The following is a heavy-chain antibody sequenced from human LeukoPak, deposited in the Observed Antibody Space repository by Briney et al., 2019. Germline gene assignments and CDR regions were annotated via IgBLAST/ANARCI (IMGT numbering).Heavy chain of an antibody. J-gene: IGHJ4*02. CDR1: GGSISSYY. CDR2: IYYSGST. D-gene: IGHD3-3*01. V-gene: IGHV4-59*05. Sequence: PSETLSLTCTVSGGSISSYYWSWIRQPPGKGLEWIGSIYYSGSTYYNPSLKSRVTISVDTSKNQFSLKLSSVTAADTAVYYCASYDFWSGYHFWGQGTLVTVSS. CDR3: ASYDFWSGYHF.